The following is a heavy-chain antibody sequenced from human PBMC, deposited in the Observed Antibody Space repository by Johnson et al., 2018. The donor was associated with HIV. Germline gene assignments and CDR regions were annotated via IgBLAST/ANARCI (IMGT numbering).Heavy chain of an antibody. CDR3: ARGRKDIGAADGLDNDAFDM. CDR1: GFTFDYYD. CDR2: INWNGGNT. D-gene: IGHD6-13*01. Sequence: VQLVESGGGVVRPGGSLRLSCAASGFTFDYYDMTWVRQAPGKGLEWVCGINWNGGNTDYADSVKGRFTISRDISKNTLYLQMDSLRPDDTALYYCARGRKDIGAADGLDNDAFDMWGQGTLVTISS. J-gene: IGHJ3*02. V-gene: IGHV3-20*04.